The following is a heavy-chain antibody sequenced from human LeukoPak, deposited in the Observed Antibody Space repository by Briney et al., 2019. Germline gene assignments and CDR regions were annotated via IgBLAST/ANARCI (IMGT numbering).Heavy chain of an antibody. CDR2: IGSPEET. Sequence: GGSLRLSCAASGFTFRTCAMTWVRQAPGKGLEWVSSIGSPEETYYADSVKSRFTVSRDNSKNTLFLQLNSLRAEDSAVYYCAIDAIPGNSIWDYFAYWGQGALVTVSS. CDR3: AIDAIPGNSIWDYFAY. CDR1: GFTFRTCA. D-gene: IGHD1-7*01. J-gene: IGHJ4*02. V-gene: IGHV3-23*01.